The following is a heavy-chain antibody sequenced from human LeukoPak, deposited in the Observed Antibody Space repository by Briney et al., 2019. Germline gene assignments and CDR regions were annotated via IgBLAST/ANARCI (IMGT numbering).Heavy chain of an antibody. CDR3: ARVNRDSSSGPGYYFDY. V-gene: IGHV1-2*02. D-gene: IGHD6-13*01. J-gene: IGHJ4*02. CDR1: GYTFTGYY. CDR2: INPNSGGT. Sequence: ASVKVSCKASGYTFTGYYMHWVRQPPGQGLEWMGWINPNSGGTNYAQKFQGRVTMTRDTSISTAYMELSRLRSDDTAVYYCARVNRDSSSGPGYYFDYWGQGTLVTVSS.